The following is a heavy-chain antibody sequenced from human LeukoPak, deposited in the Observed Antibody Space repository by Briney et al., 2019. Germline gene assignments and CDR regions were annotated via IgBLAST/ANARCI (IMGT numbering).Heavy chain of an antibody. CDR3: ARHSYSTSAGPYDY. CDR2: IYYSGTT. D-gene: IGHD6-6*01. Sequence: SETLSLTCSVSGGSISPYYWSWIRQPPGKGLEWIGYIYYSGTTNYNPSLKSRVTISVDTSKNQFSLKLSSVTAADTAVYYCARHSYSTSAGPYDYWGQGTLVTVSS. CDR1: GGSISPYY. J-gene: IGHJ4*02. V-gene: IGHV4-59*01.